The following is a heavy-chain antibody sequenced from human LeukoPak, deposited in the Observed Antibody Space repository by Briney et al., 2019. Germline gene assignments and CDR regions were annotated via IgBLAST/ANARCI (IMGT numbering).Heavy chain of an antibody. CDR2: IYYSGST. CDR3: ARGIGNSRGTRFDP. V-gene: IGHV4-59*01. J-gene: IGHJ5*02. D-gene: IGHD3-22*01. Sequence: SETLPLTCTVSGGSISSDYWSWIRQPPGKGLEWIGYIYYSGSTKYNPSLKSRVTISIDTSKNQFSLNLNSLTAADTAVYYCARGIGNSRGTRFDPWGQGTLVTVSS. CDR1: GGSISSDY.